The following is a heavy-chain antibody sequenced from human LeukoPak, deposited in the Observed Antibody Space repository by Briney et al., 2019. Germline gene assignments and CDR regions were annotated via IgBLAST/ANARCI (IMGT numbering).Heavy chain of an antibody. J-gene: IGHJ4*02. V-gene: IGHV3-30*04. CDR1: GFTFSSYA. Sequence: GSLRLSCAASGFTFSSYAMHWVRHAPGKGLGWVAVISYDGSNKYSADSVKGRFTISRDNSKKALYLQMNSLRAEDTAVYYCARGVGVLRFLEWSTGFDFWGQGTLVTVSS. CDR2: ISYDGSNK. D-gene: IGHD3-3*01. CDR3: ARGVGVLRFLEWSTGFDF.